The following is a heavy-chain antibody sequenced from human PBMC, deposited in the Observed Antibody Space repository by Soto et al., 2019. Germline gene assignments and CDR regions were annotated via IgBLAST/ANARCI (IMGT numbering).Heavy chain of an antibody. CDR2: ISRDGGTK. Sequence: QVQLVESGGGVVQPGRSLRLSCAVSGFTVSTYGMHWVRQAPGKGLEWVSVISRDGGTKYYADSVKGRFTISRDNSRNTLFLEMNSLRSDDMAVYYCTGDVASGYWGQGTLVPVSS. J-gene: IGHJ4*02. CDR1: GFTVSTYG. D-gene: IGHD2-8*02. CDR3: TGDVASGY. V-gene: IGHV3-30*03.